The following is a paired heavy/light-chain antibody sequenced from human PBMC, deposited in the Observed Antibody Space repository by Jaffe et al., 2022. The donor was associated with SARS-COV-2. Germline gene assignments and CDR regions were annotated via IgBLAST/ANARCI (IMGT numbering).Light chain of an antibody. Sequence: QSVVTQPPSASGTPGQRVTISCSGSSSSIGINYVYWYQQFPGMAPKLLIYRNDQRPSGVPDRFSGSKSGTSSSLTVSGLRSEDEADYYCATWDDSLGVWVFGGGTKLTVL. CDR1: SSSIGINY. V-gene: IGLV1-47*01. CDR3: ATWDDSLGVWV. J-gene: IGLJ3*02. CDR2: RND.
Heavy chain of an antibody. Sequence: QVQLVQSGAEVKRPGAAVKISCKASGYTFTNYAFHWVRQAPGQGLEWMGWINADTGYTKYSQKFQGRVIIARDTSASTAYMELSSLQSEDTAVYYCARDPSSWYPTYDDSGRVVEYMDVWGEGTTVTVSS. CDR2: INADTGYT. V-gene: IGHV1-3*01. D-gene: IGHD6-13*01. CDR3: ARDPSSWYPTYDDSGRVVEYMDV. J-gene: IGHJ6*03. CDR1: GYTFTNYA.